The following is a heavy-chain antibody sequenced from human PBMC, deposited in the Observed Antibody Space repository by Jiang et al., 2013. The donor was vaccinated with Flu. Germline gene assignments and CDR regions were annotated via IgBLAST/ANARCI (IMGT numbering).Heavy chain of an antibody. Sequence: SQTLSLTCAISGDSVSSNSGTWNWIRQSPSRGLEWLGRTHYRSKWYYDYAVSVKSRITIDPDTSKNQFSLQLNSVTPEDTAVYYCARGTFDSGLPSTWFDPWGQGTLVTVSS. V-gene: IGHV6-1*01. CDR1: GDSVSSNSGT. CDR2: THYRSKWYY. CDR3: ARGTFDSGLPSTWFDP. D-gene: IGHD3-10*01. J-gene: IGHJ5*02.